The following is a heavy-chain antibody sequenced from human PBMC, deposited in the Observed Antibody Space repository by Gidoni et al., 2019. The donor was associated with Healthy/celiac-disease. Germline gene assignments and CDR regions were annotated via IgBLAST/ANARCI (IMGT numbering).Heavy chain of an antibody. CDR1: GFSLSTSGMR. Sequence: QVTLKESGPALVKPTQTLPLTCPFSGFSLSTSGMRVSWIRQPPGKALEWLARIDWDDDKFYSTSLKTRLTISKDTSKNQVVLTMTNMDPVDTATYYCARDWSGGMDVWGQGTTVTVSS. CDR3: ARDWSGGMDV. D-gene: IGHD3-3*01. CDR2: IDWDDDK. J-gene: IGHJ6*02. V-gene: IGHV2-70*04.